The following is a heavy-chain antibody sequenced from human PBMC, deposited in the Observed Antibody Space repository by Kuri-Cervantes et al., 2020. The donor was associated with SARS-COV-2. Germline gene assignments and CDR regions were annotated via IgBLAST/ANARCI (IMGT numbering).Heavy chain of an antibody. D-gene: IGHD1-14*01. V-gene: IGHV3-21*04. CDR1: GFTFSSYT. CDR3: AKHCTGGYYGMDV. J-gene: IGHJ6*02. CDR2: ISSTSKYI. Sequence: GGSLRLSCAASGFTFSSYTMTWVRQAPGKGLEWVSSISSTSKYIYYADSVKGRFTISRDNSKNTLYLQMNSLRAEDTAVYYCAKHCTGGYYGMDVWGQGTTVTVSS.